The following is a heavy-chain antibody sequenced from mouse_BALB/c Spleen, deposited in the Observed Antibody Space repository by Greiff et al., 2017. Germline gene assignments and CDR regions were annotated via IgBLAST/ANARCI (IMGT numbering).Heavy chain of an antibody. CDR3: ARWGGYYGAMDY. V-gene: IGHV1S137*01. J-gene: IGHJ4*01. CDR1: GYTFTDYA. Sequence: VKLQESGAELVRPGVSVKISCKGSGYTFTDYAMHWVKQSHAKSLEWIGVISTYYGDASYNQKFKGKATMTVDKSSSTAYMELARLTSEDSAIYYCARWGGYYGAMDYWGQGTSVTVSS. D-gene: IGHD1-1*01. CDR2: ISTYYGDA.